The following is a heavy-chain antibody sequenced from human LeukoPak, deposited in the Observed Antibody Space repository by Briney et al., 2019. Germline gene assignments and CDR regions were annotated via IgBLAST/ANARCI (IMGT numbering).Heavy chain of an antibody. J-gene: IGHJ4*02. CDR3: AKDAGVAGRIRAFDY. CDR2: IDGSGGNS. CDR1: GFAFTTYA. D-gene: IGHD6-19*01. Sequence: GGSLRLSCEASGFAFTTYAMTWVRQAPGKGLEWGSLIDGSGGNSNYANSVKGRFNISRHNSKNTLYLHMNSLRAEDTAVYYCAKDAGVAGRIRAFDYWGQGTLVTVS. V-gene: IGHV3-23*01.